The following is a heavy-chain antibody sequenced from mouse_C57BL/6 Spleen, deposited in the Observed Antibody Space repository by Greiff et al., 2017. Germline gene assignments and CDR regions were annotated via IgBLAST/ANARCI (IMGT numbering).Heavy chain of an antibody. V-gene: IGHV2-3*01. CDR3: AKRALYYAMDY. Sequence: VMLVESGPGLVAPSPSLSITCTVSGFSLTSYGVSWVRQPPGKGLEWLGVIWGDGSTNYHSALMSRLSIRKDNSKSHAFLKLNSLQTDDTATYYCAKRALYYAMDYWGQGTSVTVSS. CDR1: GFSLTSYG. CDR2: IWGDGST. J-gene: IGHJ4*01.